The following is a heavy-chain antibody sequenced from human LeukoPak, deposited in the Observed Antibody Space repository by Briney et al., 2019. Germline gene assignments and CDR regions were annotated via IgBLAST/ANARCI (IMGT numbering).Heavy chain of an antibody. D-gene: IGHD3-10*01. CDR1: GGSISSYY. J-gene: IGHJ4*02. Sequence: PSETLSLTCTVSGGSISSYYWSWIRQPAGKGLEWIGRIYTSGSTNYNPSLKSRVTMSVDTSKNQFSLKLSSVTAADTAVYYCARGFPRKYSGSYTPYFDYWGQGTLVTVSS. CDR3: ARGFPRKYSGSYTPYFDY. CDR2: IYTSGST. V-gene: IGHV4-4*07.